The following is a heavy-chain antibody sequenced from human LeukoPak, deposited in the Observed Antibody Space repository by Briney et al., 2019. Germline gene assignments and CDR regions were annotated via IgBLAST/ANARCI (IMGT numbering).Heavy chain of an antibody. D-gene: IGHD1-14*01. V-gene: IGHV3-33*01. CDR1: GFNFSTYG. CDR3: ARGRQPARRYYYYGMDV. CDR2: IWFDGSIQ. Sequence: PGGSLRLSCAASGFNFSTYGMHWVRQAPGKGLEWVAVIWFDGSIQYSADSVKGRFTISRDNSKNTLFLQMNSLRAEDTAVYYCARGRQPARRYYYYGMDVWGQGTTVTVSS. J-gene: IGHJ6*02.